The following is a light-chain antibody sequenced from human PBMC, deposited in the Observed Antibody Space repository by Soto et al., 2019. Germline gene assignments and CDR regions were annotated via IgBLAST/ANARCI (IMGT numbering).Light chain of an antibody. CDR2: AAS. V-gene: IGKV1-9*01. CDR3: QQYNSYSPAT. CDR1: QGISSS. J-gene: IGKJ1*01. Sequence: DIQLTQSPSFLSAFVGDRVTITGRASQGISSSLAWYQQKPGEAPKLLIYAASTLESGVPSRFSGRGSETEFTLTISSLQPDDFATYYCQQYNSYSPATFGQGTKGDIK.